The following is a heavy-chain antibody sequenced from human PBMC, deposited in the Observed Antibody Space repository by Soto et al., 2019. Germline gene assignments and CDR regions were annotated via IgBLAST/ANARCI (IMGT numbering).Heavy chain of an antibody. CDR1: GFSLSTSGVG. Sequence: TLVNPTQTLTLTCTFSGFSLSTSGVGVGWIRQPPGKALEWLALIYWNDDKRYSPSLKSRLTITKDTSKNQVVLTMTNMDPVDTATYYGAHRRSWVAGNSGAFDIWGQGTMVTVSS. CDR2: IYWNDDK. CDR3: AHRRSWVAGNSGAFDI. J-gene: IGHJ3*02. D-gene: IGHD6-19*01. V-gene: IGHV2-5*01.